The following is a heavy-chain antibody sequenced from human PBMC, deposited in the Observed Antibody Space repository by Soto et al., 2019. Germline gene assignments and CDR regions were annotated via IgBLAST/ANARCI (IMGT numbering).Heavy chain of an antibody. CDR2: IYRGGST. Sequence: VGSLRLSCAASGFTVSSNYMSWVRQAPGKGLDWVSVIYRGGSTYYADSVKGRFTISRDNSKNMLYLQMNSLRAEDTAVYYCARSGYSSSWTGYYFDYWGQGTLVTVSS. D-gene: IGHD6-13*01. CDR1: GFTVSSNY. V-gene: IGHV3-53*01. J-gene: IGHJ4*02. CDR3: ARSGYSSSWTGYYFDY.